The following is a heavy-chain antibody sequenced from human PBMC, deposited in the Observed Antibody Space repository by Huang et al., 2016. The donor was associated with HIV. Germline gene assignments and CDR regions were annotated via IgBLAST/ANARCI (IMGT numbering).Heavy chain of an antibody. CDR2: ISYDRRNK. D-gene: IGHD6-19*01. Sequence: QVQLVESGGGLVQPGRSLRLSWAASGFTFTNYAIHWVRQARGKWLEWGAFISYDRRNKCDANSVKGRFTISRENSKSTLYLLMNSLRVDDTALYYCARSAVPGDGDWFDPWGQGTLVTVSS. CDR1: GFTFTNYA. V-gene: IGHV3-30*04. J-gene: IGHJ5*02. CDR3: ARSAVPGDGDWFDP.